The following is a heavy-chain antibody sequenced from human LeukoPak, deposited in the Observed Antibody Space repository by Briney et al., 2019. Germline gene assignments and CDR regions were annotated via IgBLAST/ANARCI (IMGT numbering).Heavy chain of an antibody. Sequence: PGGSLRLSCTASGFTFSTYGMHWVRQAPGKGLEWVAFIRYDGINKYYADSVKGRFTISRDNSKNTLYLQMNSLRAEDTAVYYCAKNGYPAYDSSGYYDYWGQGTLVTVSS. CDR1: GFTFSTYG. CDR2: IRYDGINK. D-gene: IGHD3-22*01. J-gene: IGHJ4*02. CDR3: AKNGYPAYDSSGYYDY. V-gene: IGHV3-30*02.